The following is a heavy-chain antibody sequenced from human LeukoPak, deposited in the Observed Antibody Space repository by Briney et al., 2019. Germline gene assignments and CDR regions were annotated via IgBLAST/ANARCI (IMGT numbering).Heavy chain of an antibody. V-gene: IGHV4-4*07. CDR2: IQTSGST. Sequence: SETLSLTCTFSGGSISSYYWSWIRQPAGKGLEWIGRIQTSGSTNYNPSLKSRVTMSVDTSKNQVSLKLSSVTAADTAVYYCARVLVGATEDDFDYWGQGTLVTVSS. D-gene: IGHD1-26*01. CDR1: GGSISSYY. J-gene: IGHJ4*02. CDR3: ARVLVGATEDDFDY.